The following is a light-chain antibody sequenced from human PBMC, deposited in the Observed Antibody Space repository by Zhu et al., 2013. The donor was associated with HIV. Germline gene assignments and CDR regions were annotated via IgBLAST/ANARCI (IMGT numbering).Light chain of an antibody. J-gene: IGKJ5*01. CDR2: GAS. CDR1: QSVSSY. Sequence: EIVLTQSPATLSLSLGERATLSCRASQSVSSYLAWFQQKPGQAPRLLIYGASNRATGIPARFSGSGSGTDFTLTISSLEPEDSAVYHCQLRSNWPPITFGQGTRLEIK. CDR3: QLRSNWPPIT. V-gene: IGKV3-11*01.